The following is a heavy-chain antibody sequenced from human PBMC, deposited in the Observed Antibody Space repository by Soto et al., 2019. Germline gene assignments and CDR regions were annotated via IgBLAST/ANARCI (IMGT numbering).Heavy chain of an antibody. CDR1: GYTFTSYG. J-gene: IGHJ5*02. CDR2: ISAYNGNT. CDR3: ARWREDVVVSLYWFDP. V-gene: IGHV1-18*01. Sequence: APVKVSCKASGYTFTSYGISWVRQAPGQGLEWMGWISAYNGNTNYAQKLQGRVTMATDTSTSTAYMELRSLRSDDTAVYYCARWREDVVVSLYWFDPWGQGTLVTVSS. D-gene: IGHD2-2*01.